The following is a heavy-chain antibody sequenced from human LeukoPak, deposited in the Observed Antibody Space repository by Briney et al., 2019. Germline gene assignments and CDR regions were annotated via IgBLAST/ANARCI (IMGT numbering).Heavy chain of an antibody. CDR3: AREQPDTMIVVS. J-gene: IGHJ4*02. CDR2: INPNSGGT. V-gene: IGHV1-2*02. Sequence: ASVKVSCKASGGTFSSYAISWVRQAPGQGLEWMGWINPNSGGTSYAQKFQGRVTMTRDTSISTAYMELSRLRSDDTAVYYCAREQPDTMIVVSWGQGTLVTVSS. CDR1: GGTFSSYA. D-gene: IGHD3-22*01.